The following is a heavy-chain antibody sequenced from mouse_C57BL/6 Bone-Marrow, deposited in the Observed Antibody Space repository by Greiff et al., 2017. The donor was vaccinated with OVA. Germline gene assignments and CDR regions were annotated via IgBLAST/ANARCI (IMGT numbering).Heavy chain of an antibody. CDR3: TSLYYGSSYVGY. CDR2: IDPENGDT. CDR1: GFNIKDDY. Sequence: EVQLVESGAELVRPGASVKLSCTASGFNIKDDYMHWVKQRPEQGLEWIGWIDPENGDTEYASKFQGKATITADTSSNTAYLQLSSLTSEDTAVYYCTSLYYGSSYVGYWGQGTTLTVSS. V-gene: IGHV14-4*01. J-gene: IGHJ2*01. D-gene: IGHD1-1*01.